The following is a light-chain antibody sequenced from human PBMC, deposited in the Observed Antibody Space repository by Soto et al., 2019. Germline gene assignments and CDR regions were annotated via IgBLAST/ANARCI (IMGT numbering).Light chain of an antibody. Sequence: DIQMTQSPSSLSASVGDSVTITCRASQNIDSYLNWYQQRPGKAPKLLIHDASSLQSGVPSRFSGSGSGTDFALTINSLQPEDFATIYCQQTYSTPWTFGQGTKVEIK. J-gene: IGKJ1*01. CDR1: QNIDSY. CDR3: QQTYSTPWT. CDR2: DAS. V-gene: IGKV1-39*01.